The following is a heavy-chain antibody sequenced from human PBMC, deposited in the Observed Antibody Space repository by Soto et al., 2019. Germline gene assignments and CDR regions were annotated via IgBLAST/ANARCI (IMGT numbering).Heavy chain of an antibody. CDR3: ARDRLRGYDSSGFYS. V-gene: IGHV1-18*01. CDR1: GYSFSSYG. J-gene: IGHJ4*02. CDR2: INTYNGNR. Sequence: QVQLVQSGAELRKPGASVKVSCKASGYSFSSYGINWVRQAPGQGLEWMGWINTYNGNRNYAQKFEDRDTMTTATSTNTVYMELRSLKSDDTAIYYCARDRLRGYDSSGFYSWGQGTLVTVSS. D-gene: IGHD3-22*01.